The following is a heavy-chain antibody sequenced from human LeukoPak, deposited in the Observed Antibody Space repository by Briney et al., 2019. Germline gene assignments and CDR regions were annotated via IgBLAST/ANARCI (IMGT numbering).Heavy chain of an antibody. J-gene: IGHJ5*02. D-gene: IGHD2-2*01. CDR3: ARVGSYSVVPAALNWFDP. Sequence: SETLSLTCTVSGGSISSGDYYWSWIRQPPGKGLEWIGYIYYSGSTYYNPSLKSRVTISVDTSKNQFSLKLSSVTAADTAVYYCARVGSYSVVPAALNWFDPRGQGTLVTVSS. CDR1: GGSISSGDYY. CDR2: IYYSGST. V-gene: IGHV4-30-4*08.